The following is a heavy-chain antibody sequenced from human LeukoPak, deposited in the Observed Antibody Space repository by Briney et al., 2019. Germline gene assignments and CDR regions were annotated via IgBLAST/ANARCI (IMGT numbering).Heavy chain of an antibody. V-gene: IGHV1-46*01. Sequence: GASVKVSCKASGYTFTSYYMHWVRQAPGQGPEWMGIIKPSGGSTSYAQKFQGRVTMTRDTSTSTVYMELSSLRSEDTAVYYCARDRGANDYTGYYMDVWGKGTTVTVSS. CDR1: GYTFTSYY. CDR3: ARDRGANDYTGYYMDV. J-gene: IGHJ6*03. CDR2: IKPSGGST. D-gene: IGHD4-11*01.